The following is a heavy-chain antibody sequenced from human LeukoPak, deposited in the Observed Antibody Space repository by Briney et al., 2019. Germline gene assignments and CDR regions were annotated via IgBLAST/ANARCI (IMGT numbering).Heavy chain of an antibody. CDR2: IYPGDSDT. Sequence: GESLKISCKGSGYSFTSYWIGWVRQMPGKGLEWMGIIYPGDSDTRYSPSFQGQVTISADKSISTAYLQWSSLKASDTAMYYRARHRGYCSSTSCPGRYYYGMDVWGQGTTVTVSS. J-gene: IGHJ6*02. CDR1: GYSFTSYW. D-gene: IGHD2-2*01. V-gene: IGHV5-51*01. CDR3: ARHRGYCSSTSCPGRYYYGMDV.